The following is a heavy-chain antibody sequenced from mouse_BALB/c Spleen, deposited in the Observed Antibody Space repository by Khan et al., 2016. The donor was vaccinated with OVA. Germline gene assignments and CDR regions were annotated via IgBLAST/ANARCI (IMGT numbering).Heavy chain of an antibody. V-gene: IGHV1-9*01. CDR2: ILPGTGST. Sequence: QVQLKQSGAELMKPGASVKISCKATGYRFSSFWIEWVKQRPGHGLEWIGEILPGTGSTKYNEKFKGKATFTAETSSNTAYMQLSSLTSEDSAVYYCTRLGVYFDYWGQGTTLTVSS. CDR3: TRLGVYFDY. J-gene: IGHJ2*01. CDR1: GYRFSSFW.